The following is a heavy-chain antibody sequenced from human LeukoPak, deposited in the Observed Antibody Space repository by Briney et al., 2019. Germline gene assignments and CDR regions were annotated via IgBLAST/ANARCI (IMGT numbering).Heavy chain of an antibody. J-gene: IGHJ5*02. D-gene: IGHD6-13*01. CDR1: GFTFSDYY. Sequence: PGGSLRLSCAASGFTFSDYYMNWLRQAPGKGLEWISYISGSGNTIYQADSVKGRFTISRDNAKNSLILQMNSLRADDTAVYYCARDLEQQMVLGRFDPWGQGTLVIVSS. CDR3: ARDLEQQMVLGRFDP. V-gene: IGHV3-11*01. CDR2: ISGSGNTI.